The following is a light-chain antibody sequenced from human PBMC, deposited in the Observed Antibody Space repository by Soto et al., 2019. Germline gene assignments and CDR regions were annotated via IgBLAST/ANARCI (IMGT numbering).Light chain of an antibody. CDR3: SSYKSSSTQV. CDR2: DVS. Sequence: QSALTQPASVXGSPGQSITISCTRTSSDVGGYNYVSWYQQHPGKAPKLMIYDVSNRPSGVSNRFSGSKSGNTASLTISGRQAEDEADYYCSSYKSSSTQVFGTGTRSPS. CDR1: SSDVGGYNY. J-gene: IGLJ1*01. V-gene: IGLV2-14*01.